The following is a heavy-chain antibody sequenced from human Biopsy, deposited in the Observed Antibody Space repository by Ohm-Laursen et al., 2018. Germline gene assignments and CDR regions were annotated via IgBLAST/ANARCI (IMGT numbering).Heavy chain of an antibody. CDR3: ATAAYAPPYFDL. CDR1: GVTLGGYA. Sequence: SLRLSCAAPGVTLGGYAMNWVRQAPGKGLEWVSSITGGGNYINYADSVRGRFTISRDNSKNSVYLVMSSLRAEDTAVYFCATAAYAPPYFDLWGRGTVVTVSS. D-gene: IGHD4-17*01. CDR2: ITGGGNYI. V-gene: IGHV3-21*06. J-gene: IGHJ4*02.